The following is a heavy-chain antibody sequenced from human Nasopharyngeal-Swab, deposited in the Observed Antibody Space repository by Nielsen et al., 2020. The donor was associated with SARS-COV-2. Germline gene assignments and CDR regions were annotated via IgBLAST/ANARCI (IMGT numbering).Heavy chain of an antibody. V-gene: IGHV1-46*01. J-gene: IGHJ6*02. D-gene: IGHD3-10*01. CDR2: INPSGGST. CDR3: ASSVRGGLMDV. Sequence: ASVKVSCKASGYTFTSYYMHWVRQAPGQGLEWMGIINPSGGSTSYAQKFQGRVTMTTDTSTSTAYMELRSLRSDDTAVYYCASSVRGGLMDVWGQGTTVTVSS. CDR1: GYTFTSYY.